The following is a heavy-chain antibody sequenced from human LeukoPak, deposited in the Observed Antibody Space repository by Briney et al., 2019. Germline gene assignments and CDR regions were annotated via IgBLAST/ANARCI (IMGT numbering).Heavy chain of an antibody. J-gene: IGHJ4*02. CDR3: ASLRTMIVVLSNPPIDY. D-gene: IGHD3-22*01. V-gene: IGHV4-34*01. CDR2: INHSGST. CDR1: GGSFSGYY. Sequence: PSETLSLTCAVYGGSFSGYYWSWIRQPPGKGLEWIGEINHSGSTNYNPSLKSRVTISVDTSKNQFSLKLSSVTAADTAVYYCASLRTMIVVLSNPPIDYWGQGTLVTVSS.